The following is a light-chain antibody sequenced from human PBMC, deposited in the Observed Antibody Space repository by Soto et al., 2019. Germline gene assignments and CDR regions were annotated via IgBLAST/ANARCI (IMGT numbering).Light chain of an antibody. CDR2: SHD. Sequence: QTVVTQPPSASQTPGQRVTISCSGSRSNVGRYSVSWYQHVPGTAPKLLIYSHDQRPSGVPDRISASRSGTAASLAISGLRSEDEAFYYCAAWDDSLNAGVFGGGTKLTVL. CDR1: RSNVGRYS. J-gene: IGLJ3*02. CDR3: AAWDDSLNAGV. V-gene: IGLV1-44*01.